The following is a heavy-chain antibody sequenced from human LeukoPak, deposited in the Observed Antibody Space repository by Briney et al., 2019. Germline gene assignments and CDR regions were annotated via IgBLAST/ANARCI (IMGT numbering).Heavy chain of an antibody. CDR1: GYTFTGYY. J-gene: IGHJ6*02. V-gene: IGHV1-2*02. CDR2: INPNSGGT. CDR3: ARVEMRYDILTGYYGSYYYYGMDV. Sequence: ASVKVSCKASGYTFTGYYMHWVRQAPGQGLEWMGWINPNSGGTNYAQKLQGRVTMTTDTSTSAAYMELRSLRSDDTAVYYCARVEMRYDILTGYYGSYYYYGMDVWGQGTTVTVSS. D-gene: IGHD3-9*01.